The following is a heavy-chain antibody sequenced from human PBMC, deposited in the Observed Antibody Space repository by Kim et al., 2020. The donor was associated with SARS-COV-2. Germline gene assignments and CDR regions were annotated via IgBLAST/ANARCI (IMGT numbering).Heavy chain of an antibody. D-gene: IGHD6-19*01. CDR3: MRDPEDSNGWFVEGLYHDVDV. CDR1: GFSFSTYA. CDR2: IWHDGSNE. V-gene: IGHV3-33*01. Sequence: GGSLRLSCAASGFSFSTYAMHWVRQAPGKGPEWVAAIWHDGSNEKYVDSVKGRFTISRDNSKNTMYLQMTSLRAEDTAVYYCMRDPEDSNGWFVEGLYHDVDVWGQGTTVIVSS. J-gene: IGHJ6*02.